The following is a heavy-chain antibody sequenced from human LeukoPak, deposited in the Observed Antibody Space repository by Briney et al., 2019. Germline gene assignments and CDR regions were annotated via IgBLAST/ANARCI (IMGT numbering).Heavy chain of an antibody. D-gene: IGHD2-15*01. J-gene: IGHJ6*04. Sequence: ASVTVSFKASGYTFTIYGISWVGQAPGQGRERMGWISAYNGNTNYAQKLQGRVTMTTDTSTSTAYMELRSLRSDDTAVYYCVRDPGGGSLYYYYGMDVWGKGTTVTVSS. CDR1: GYTFTIYG. V-gene: IGHV1-18*04. CDR3: VRDPGGGSLYYYYGMDV. CDR2: ISAYNGNT.